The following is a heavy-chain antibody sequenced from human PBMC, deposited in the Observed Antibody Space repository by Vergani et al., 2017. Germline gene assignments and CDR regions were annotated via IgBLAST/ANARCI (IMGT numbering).Heavy chain of an antibody. CDR1: GYTLTELS. D-gene: IGHD3-3*01. Sequence: QVQLVQSGAEVKKPGASVKVSCKVSGYTLTELSMHWVRQAPGKGLEWMGGFDPEDGETIYAQKFQGRVTMTEDTSTDTAYMELSSLRSEDTAVYYCATAMYYDFWSGYDRRAFDIGGQGRMVTVSS. V-gene: IGHV1-24*01. CDR3: ATAMYYDFWSGYDRRAFDI. J-gene: IGHJ3*02. CDR2: FDPEDGET.